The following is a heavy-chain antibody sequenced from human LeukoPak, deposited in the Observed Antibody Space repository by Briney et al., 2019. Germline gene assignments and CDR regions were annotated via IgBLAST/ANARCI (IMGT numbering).Heavy chain of an antibody. Sequence: GGSLRLSCAASGFTFSDSFMSWVHQAPGKGLEWVGRSRNKADSYTAEYAASVKGRFTISRDESKNSLYLQISSLETEDAAVYYCATSGWYRLAYWGQGSLVTVSS. V-gene: IGHV3-72*01. J-gene: IGHJ4*02. CDR2: SRNKADSYTA. CDR3: ATSGWYRLAY. D-gene: IGHD6-19*01. CDR1: GFTFSDSF.